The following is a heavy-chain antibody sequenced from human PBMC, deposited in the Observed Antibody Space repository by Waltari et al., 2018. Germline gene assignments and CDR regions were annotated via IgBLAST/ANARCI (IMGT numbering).Heavy chain of an antibody. CDR1: GFTFSSYA. D-gene: IGHD3-3*01. J-gene: IGHJ4*02. CDR2: ISGSGGST. CDR3: AKSAGGIFGVVTSYSDY. V-gene: IGHV3-23*01. Sequence: SGFTFSSYAMSWVRQAPGKGLEWVSAISGSGGSTYYADSVKGRFTISRDNSKNTLYLQMNSLRAEDTAVYYCAKSAGGIFGVVTSYSDYWGQGTLVTVSS.